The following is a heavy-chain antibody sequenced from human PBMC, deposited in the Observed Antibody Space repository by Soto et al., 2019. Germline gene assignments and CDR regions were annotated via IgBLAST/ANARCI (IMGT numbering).Heavy chain of an antibody. CDR1: GYTSTSYY. Sequence: QVELVQSGAEVKVPGASVKVSCKASGYTSTSYYIQWVRQTPRQGLEWMGTINDNEGTIIYAEQLQGKNNKTRDMSKKTFCMEMRSLRSEDTAVYYCARHSITLVREVDQPAIQFDPWGQAALVTVVS. D-gene: IGHD3-10*01. CDR2: INDNEGTI. J-gene: IGHJ5*02. V-gene: IGHV1-46*01. CDR3: ARHSITLVREVDQPAIQFDP.